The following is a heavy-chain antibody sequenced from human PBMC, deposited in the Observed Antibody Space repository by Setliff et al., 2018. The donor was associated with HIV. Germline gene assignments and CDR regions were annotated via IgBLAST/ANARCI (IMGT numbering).Heavy chain of an antibody. CDR2: FSFSADN. CDR1: GVSISRYY. V-gene: IGHV4-59*01. Sequence: SETLSLTCTVSGVSISRYYWNWIRQPPGKGLEWIGYFSFSADNKYNPSLQSRVAISGDTSKNQFSLTLNSLTAADTALYYGARAFRPNDAFDTWGQGTMVTVSS. CDR3: ARAFRPNDAFDT. J-gene: IGHJ3*02.